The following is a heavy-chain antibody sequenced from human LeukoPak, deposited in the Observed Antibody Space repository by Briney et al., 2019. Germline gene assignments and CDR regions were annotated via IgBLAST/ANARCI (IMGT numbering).Heavy chain of an antibody. CDR1: GFTFSSYA. CDR2: ISGSGGST. CDR3: AKVPVGAGTEYYFDY. Sequence: PGGSLRLSCAASGFTFSSYAMSWVRQAPGKGLEWVSAISGSGGSTYHADSVKGRFTISRDNSKNTLYLQMNSLRAEDTAVYYCAKVPVGAGTEYYFDYWGQGTLVTVSS. V-gene: IGHV3-23*01. J-gene: IGHJ4*02. D-gene: IGHD6-19*01.